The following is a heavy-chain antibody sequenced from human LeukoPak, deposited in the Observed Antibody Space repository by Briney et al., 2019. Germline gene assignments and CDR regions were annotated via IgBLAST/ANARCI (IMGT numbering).Heavy chain of an antibody. CDR1: GVTFSSYS. J-gene: IGHJ4*02. Sequence: GGSLRLSCAASGVTFSSYSMNWVRQAPGKGLEWVSYISSSSKTIYYADSVKGRFTISRDNAKNSLYLQMNSLRVEDSAVYYCARDQGIFDYWGKGNLVTVSS. CDR2: ISSSSKTI. CDR3: ARDQGIFDY. V-gene: IGHV3-48*01.